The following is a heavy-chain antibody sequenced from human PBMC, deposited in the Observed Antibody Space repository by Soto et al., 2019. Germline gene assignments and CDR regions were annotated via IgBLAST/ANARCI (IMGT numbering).Heavy chain of an antibody. CDR2: FHYSGST. CDR3: VSGYYDILTGRDTKYYFDY. CDR1: GGSMSSSSYY. Sequence: SETLSLTCSVSGGSMSSSSYYWGWIRQPPGKGLEWIGTFHYSGSTYYSPSLRSRVMISVDTSKNQFSLNLSSVTAADTAIYYCVSGYYDILTGRDTKYYFDYWGQGALVTVSS. D-gene: IGHD3-9*01. J-gene: IGHJ4*02. V-gene: IGHV4-39*07.